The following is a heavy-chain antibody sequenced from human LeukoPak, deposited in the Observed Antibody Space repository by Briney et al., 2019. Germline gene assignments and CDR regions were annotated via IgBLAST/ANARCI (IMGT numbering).Heavy chain of an antibody. CDR3: ARGNTMFRGVIWGNYYYYYMDV. CDR2: ISAYSGKT. V-gene: IGHV1-18*01. J-gene: IGHJ6*03. D-gene: IGHD3-10*01. CDR1: GYTLTSYG. Sequence: ASVKVSCKASGYTLTSYGITWVRQAPGQGLEWMGWISAYSGKTNYAQKLQGRVTMTTDTSTSTAYMELRSLRSEDTAVYYCARGNTMFRGVIWGNYYYYYMDVWGKGTTVTISS.